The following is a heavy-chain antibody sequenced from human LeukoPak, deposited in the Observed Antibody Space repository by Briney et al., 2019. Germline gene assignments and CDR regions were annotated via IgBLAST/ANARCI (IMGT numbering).Heavy chain of an antibody. V-gene: IGHV1-18*01. CDR1: GYTFTSYD. J-gene: IGHJ5*02. D-gene: IGHD6-13*01. CDR3: ARVGIAAAGTPWFDP. CDR2: ISAYNGNT. Sequence: ASVKVSCKASGYTFTSYDINWVRQATGQGLEWMGWISAYNGNTNYAQKLQGRVTMTTDTSTSTAYMELRSLRSDDTAVYYCARVGIAAAGTPWFDPWGQGTLVTVSS.